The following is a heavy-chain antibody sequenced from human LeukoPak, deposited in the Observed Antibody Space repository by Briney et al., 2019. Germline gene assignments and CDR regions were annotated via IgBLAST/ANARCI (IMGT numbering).Heavy chain of an antibody. J-gene: IGHJ3*02. D-gene: IGHD3/OR15-3a*01. CDR2: IFYSGST. Sequence: SETLSLTCTVSGGSISTSDYYWGWIRQPPGKGLEWIGNIFYSGSTYYSPSLRSRVTISLDTSRNQFSLKLNSVTAADTAVYYCAKSNGYDLVDIWGQGTMVTVSS. CDR1: GGSISTSDYY. CDR3: AKSNGYDLVDI. V-gene: IGHV4-39*07.